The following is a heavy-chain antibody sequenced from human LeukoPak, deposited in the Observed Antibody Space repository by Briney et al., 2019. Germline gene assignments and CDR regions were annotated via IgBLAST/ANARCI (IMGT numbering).Heavy chain of an antibody. V-gene: IGHV3-30*04. CDR3: ARTYYDILTGLSPRAFDI. CDR2: ISYDGSNK. CDR1: GFTFSSYA. Sequence: GGSLRLSCAASGFTFSSYAMHWVRQAPGKGLEWVAVISYDGSNKYYADSVKGRFTISRDNSKNTLYLQMNSLRAEDTAVYYCARTYYDILTGLSPRAFDIWGQGTMVTVSS. D-gene: IGHD3-9*01. J-gene: IGHJ3*02.